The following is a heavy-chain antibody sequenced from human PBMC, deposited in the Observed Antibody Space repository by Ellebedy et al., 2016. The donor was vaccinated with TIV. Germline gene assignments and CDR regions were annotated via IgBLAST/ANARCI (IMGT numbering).Heavy chain of an antibody. D-gene: IGHD4-17*01. CDR1: GFNFRSYW. CDR2: IRQEGDEI. J-gene: IGHJ5*02. V-gene: IGHV3-7*01. CDR3: ARRASNGDYAVQVKPWFDP. Sequence: PGGSLRLSCAASGFNFRSYWMTWVRQAPGKGLEWVAKIRQEGDEIYYVESVKGRFPISRDNAKNSRFLQMNSLRVEDTAVYYCARRASNGDYAVQVKPWFDPWGQGTLVTVSS.